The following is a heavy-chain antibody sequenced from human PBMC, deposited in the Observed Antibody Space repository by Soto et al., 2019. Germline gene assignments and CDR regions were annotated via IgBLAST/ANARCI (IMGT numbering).Heavy chain of an antibody. D-gene: IGHD3-3*01. V-gene: IGHV4-31*03. CDR1: GGSINSGAYY. CDR3: TRAQTIFGIITVFDY. CDR2: IYYSGST. J-gene: IGHJ4*02. Sequence: TLSLTCTVSGGSINSGAYYWSWIRQHPGKGLEWIGYIYYSGSTYYNPSLKSRVTISIDTSKNQFSLKLSSVTAADTAVYYCTRAQTIFGIITVFDYWGQGTLVTVSS.